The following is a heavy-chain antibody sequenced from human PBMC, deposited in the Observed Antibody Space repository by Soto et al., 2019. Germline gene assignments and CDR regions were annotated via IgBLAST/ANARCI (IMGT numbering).Heavy chain of an antibody. CDR3: VTGAGWELEN. V-gene: IGHV3-23*01. CDR1: GFSLKNYA. Sequence: GGSLRLSCAASGFSLKNYAMTWVRQAPGKGLEWVSGITGSGDKTYYADSVKGRFIISRDNSENTLYLQMNSLRAEDTALYYCVTGAGWELENWGQGPLVTVSS. J-gene: IGHJ4*02. D-gene: IGHD1-7*01. CDR2: ITGSGDKT.